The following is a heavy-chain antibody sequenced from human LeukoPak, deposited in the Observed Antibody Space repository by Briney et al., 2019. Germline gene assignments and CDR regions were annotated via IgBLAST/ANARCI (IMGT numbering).Heavy chain of an antibody. V-gene: IGHV4-59*08. D-gene: IGHD6-19*01. CDR2: IYYSGGT. J-gene: IGHJ4*02. CDR3: ARLGYSSGWYSQHFDY. Sequence: SETLSLTCTASGGSISSYYWSWIRQPPGKGLEWIGYIYYSGGTNYNPSLKSRVTISVDTSKNQFSLKLSSVTAADTAVYYCARLGYSSGWYSQHFDYWGQGTLVTVSS. CDR1: GGSISSYY.